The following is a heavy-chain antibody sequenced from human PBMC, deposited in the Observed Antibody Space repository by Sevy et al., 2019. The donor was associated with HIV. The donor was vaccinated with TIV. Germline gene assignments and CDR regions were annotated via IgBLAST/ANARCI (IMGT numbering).Heavy chain of an antibody. CDR1: GFIFSSYE. CDR2: IGSSGSNV. Sequence: GGSLRLSCAASGFIFSSYEMSWVRQAPGKGLEWISYIGSSGSNVYHADSVKGRFTISRDNSKTTLYLQMNSLRAEDTAVYYCARESIAVAGIGYYFDSWGQGTLVTVSS. J-gene: IGHJ4*02. CDR3: ARESIAVAGIGYYFDS. V-gene: IGHV3-48*03. D-gene: IGHD6-19*01.